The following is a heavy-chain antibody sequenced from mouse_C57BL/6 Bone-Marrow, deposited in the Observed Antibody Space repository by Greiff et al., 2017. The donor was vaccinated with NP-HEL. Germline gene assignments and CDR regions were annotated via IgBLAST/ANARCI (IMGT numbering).Heavy chain of an antibody. V-gene: IGHV1-9*01. J-gene: IGHJ2*01. D-gene: IGHD2-2*01. Sequence: QVQLQQSGAELMKPGASVKLSCEATGYTFTGYWIEWVKQRPGHGLEWIGEILPGSGSTNYNEKFKGKATFTADTSSNTAYMQISSLTTEDSAIYYCARSPSYGYDRGYYFDYWGQGTTLTVSS. CDR3: ARSPSYGYDRGYYFDY. CDR2: ILPGSGST. CDR1: GYTFTGYW.